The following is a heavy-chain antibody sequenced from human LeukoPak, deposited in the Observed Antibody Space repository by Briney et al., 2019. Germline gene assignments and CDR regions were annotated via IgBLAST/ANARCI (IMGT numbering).Heavy chain of an antibody. CDR1: GFTFNSYA. V-gene: IGHV3-23*01. CDR2: ISGTGGRT. D-gene: IGHD3-22*01. Sequence: GGSLRLSCAASGFTFNSYATIWVRQAPGKGLEWVSAISGTGGRTNYADSVKGRFTISRDNSKNTLYLQMNSLRAEDTAVYYCAKKGYYDGSGYYMYYFDHWGQGTLVTVSS. CDR3: AKKGYYDGSGYYMYYFDH. J-gene: IGHJ4*02.